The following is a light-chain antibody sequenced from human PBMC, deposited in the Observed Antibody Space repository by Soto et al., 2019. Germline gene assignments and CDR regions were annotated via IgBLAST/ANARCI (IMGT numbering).Light chain of an antibody. Sequence: DIQMTQSPSTLSGSVGDRVTVTCRASQTISSWLAWYQQKPGKAPKVLIYDASSLEGGVPSRFSGTGSATEFILTISSLQPDDFATYYCQHYNSYSEAFGQGTKVDIK. CDR3: QHYNSYSEA. CDR1: QTISSW. V-gene: IGKV1-5*01. CDR2: DAS. J-gene: IGKJ1*01.